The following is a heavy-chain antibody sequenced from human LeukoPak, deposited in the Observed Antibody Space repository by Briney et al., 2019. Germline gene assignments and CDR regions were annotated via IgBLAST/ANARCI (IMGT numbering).Heavy chain of an antibody. J-gene: IGHJ4*02. Sequence: GGSLRLSCAASGFTFSSYSMNWVRQAPGKGLEWVSSISSSSSYIYYADSVKGRFTISRDNAKNSLYLQMNSLRAEDTAVYYCVRDRGSYRPIDYWGQGTLVTVSS. CDR3: VRDRGSYRPIDY. D-gene: IGHD1-26*01. CDR1: GFTFSSYS. CDR2: ISSSSSYI. V-gene: IGHV3-21*04.